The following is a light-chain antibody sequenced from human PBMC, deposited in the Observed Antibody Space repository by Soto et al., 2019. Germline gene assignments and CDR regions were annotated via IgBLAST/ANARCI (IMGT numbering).Light chain of an antibody. CDR3: CSYAGSSTVV. J-gene: IGLJ2*01. CDR2: EGS. V-gene: IGLV2-23*01. Sequence: QAASVSGSPGQSITISCTGTSSDVGSYNLVSWYQQHPGKAPKLMIYEGSKRPSGVSNRFSGSKSGNTASLTISGLQAEDEADYYCCSYAGSSTVVFGGGTKLTVL. CDR1: SSDVGSYNL.